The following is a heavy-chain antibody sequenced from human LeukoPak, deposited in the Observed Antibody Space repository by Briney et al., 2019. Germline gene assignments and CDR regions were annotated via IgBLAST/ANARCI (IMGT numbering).Heavy chain of an antibody. CDR1: GGSISSGSYY. Sequence: NSSETLSHSCTVSGGSISSGSYYWSWIRQPAGKGLEWIGRIYTSGSTNYNPSLKSRVTISVDTSKNQFSLKLSSVTAADTAVYFCARGPYSYDSSGAFDIWGQGTMVTVSS. D-gene: IGHD3-22*01. CDR2: IYTSGST. J-gene: IGHJ3*02. CDR3: ARGPYSYDSSGAFDI. V-gene: IGHV4-61*02.